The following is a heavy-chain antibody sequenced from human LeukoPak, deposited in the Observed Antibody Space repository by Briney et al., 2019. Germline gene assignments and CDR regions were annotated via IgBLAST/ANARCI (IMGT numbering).Heavy chain of an antibody. D-gene: IGHD5-18*01. Sequence: GASVKVSCKASGGTFSSYAISWVRQAPGQGLEWMGRIIPVVDIAKYAQKFQGRVTITADQSTNTAYMELSSLRSDDTAIYYCARGKQTALFVFDYWGQGTLVTVSS. CDR3: ARGKQTALFVFDY. V-gene: IGHV1-69*04. CDR2: IIPVVDIA. J-gene: IGHJ4*02. CDR1: GGTFSSYA.